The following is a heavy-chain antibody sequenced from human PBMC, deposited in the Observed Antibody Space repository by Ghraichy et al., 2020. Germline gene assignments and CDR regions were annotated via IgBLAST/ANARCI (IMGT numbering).Heavy chain of an antibody. CDR3: ARASGGWLHGVMNAFDI. CDR2: IYYSGST. CDR1: GGSISSYY. J-gene: IGHJ3*02. Sequence: GSLSLTCTVSGGSISSYYWSWIRQPPGKGLEWIGYIYYSGSTNYNPSLKSRVTISVDTSKNQFSLKLSSVTAADTAVYYCARASGGWLHGVMNAFDIWGQGTMVTVSS. D-gene: IGHD3-22*01. V-gene: IGHV4-59*01.